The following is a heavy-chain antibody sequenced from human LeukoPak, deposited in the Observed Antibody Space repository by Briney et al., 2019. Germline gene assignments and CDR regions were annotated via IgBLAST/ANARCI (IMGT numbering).Heavy chain of an antibody. CDR3: ARSDRTPCINVFCGGGGFDY. D-gene: IGHD2-8*01. J-gene: IGHJ4*02. CDR1: GGTFIKYA. CDR2: INPIFGTA. Sequence: SVTVSFKGTGGTFIKYAISGVRQAPGQGGEWMGGINPIFGTANNAQKFPGRVTISTAESTSTAYMELSSLRSWDTAVYFCARSDRTPCINVFCGGGGFDYWGQGTLVTVSS. V-gene: IGHV1-69*05.